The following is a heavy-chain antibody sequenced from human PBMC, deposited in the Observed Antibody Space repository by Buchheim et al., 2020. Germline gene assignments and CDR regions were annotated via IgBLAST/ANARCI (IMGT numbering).Heavy chain of an antibody. CDR2: ISSSGSTI. J-gene: IGHJ6*02. Sequence: QVQLVESGGGLVKPGGSLRLSCAASGFTFSDYYMSWIRQAPGKGLEWVSYISSSGSTIYYADSVKGRFTISRDNAKNSLYLQMNSLRAEDTAVYYCARDLRWDTPSTIFGVVRKYGMDVWGQGTT. CDR3: ARDLRWDTPSTIFGVVRKYGMDV. CDR1: GFTFSDYY. D-gene: IGHD3-3*01. V-gene: IGHV3-11*01.